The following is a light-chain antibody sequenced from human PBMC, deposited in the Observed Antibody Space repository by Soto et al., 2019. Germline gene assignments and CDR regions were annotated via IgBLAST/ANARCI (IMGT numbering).Light chain of an antibody. J-gene: IGKJ3*01. Sequence: EIVLTQSPGTLSLSPGERATLSCRASQSVSSNYLAWYQQKPGQAPRLLIYGASSRATGIPDRFSGSGSGTDFPLTISRLEPEDFAVDYCQQSGSSPIFTFGPGTKVDIK. CDR2: GAS. CDR3: QQSGSSPIFT. V-gene: IGKV3-20*01. CDR1: QSVSSNY.